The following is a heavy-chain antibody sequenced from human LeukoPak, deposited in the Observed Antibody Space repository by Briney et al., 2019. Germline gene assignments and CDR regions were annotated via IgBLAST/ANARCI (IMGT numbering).Heavy chain of an antibody. D-gene: IGHD3-3*01. J-gene: IGHJ4*02. CDR2: ISYDGSNK. CDR1: GFTFSSYW. CDR3: ARAGPRGVVITGLDY. Sequence: PGGSLRLSCVGSGFTFSSYWMTWVRQAPGKGLEWVAIISYDGSNKDYADSVKGRFTISRDNSKNTLYLQMNSLRAEDMAVYYCARAGPRGVVITGLDYWGQGTLVTVSS. V-gene: IGHV3-30*03.